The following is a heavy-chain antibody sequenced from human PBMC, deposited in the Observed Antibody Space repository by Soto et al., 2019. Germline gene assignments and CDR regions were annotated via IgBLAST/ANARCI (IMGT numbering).Heavy chain of an antibody. CDR1: GFTFSDYY. CDR2: ISSSGSTI. CDR3: ARDCDFWSGYPYFDY. V-gene: IGHV3-11*01. Sequence: PGGSLRLSCAASGFTFSDYYMSWIRQAPGKGLEWVSYISSSGSTIYYADSVKGRFTISRDNAKNSLYLQMNSLRAEDTAVYYCARDCDFWSGYPYFDYWGQGTLVTVSS. J-gene: IGHJ4*02. D-gene: IGHD3-3*01.